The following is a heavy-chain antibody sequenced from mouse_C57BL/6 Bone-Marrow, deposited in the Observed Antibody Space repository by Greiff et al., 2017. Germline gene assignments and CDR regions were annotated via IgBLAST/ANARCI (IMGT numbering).Heavy chain of an antibody. CDR2: IDPSDSYT. CDR1: GYTFTSYW. D-gene: IGHD2-2*01. Sequence: QVHVKQPGAELVRPGTSVKLSCKASGYTFTSYWMHWVKQRPGQGLEWIGVIDPSDSYTNYNQKFKGKATLTVDTSSSTAYMQLSSLTSEDSAVYYCASMVTTHYYAMDYWGQGTSVTVSS. V-gene: IGHV1-59*01. CDR3: ASMVTTHYYAMDY. J-gene: IGHJ4*01.